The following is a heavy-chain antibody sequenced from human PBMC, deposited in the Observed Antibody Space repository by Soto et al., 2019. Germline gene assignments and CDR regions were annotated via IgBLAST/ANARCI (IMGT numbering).Heavy chain of an antibody. CDR1: GYSFTDYH. J-gene: IGHJ6*02. D-gene: IGHD6-19*01. CDR2: INPKSGGT. CDR3: ARDQSPSSGWPGMDV. V-gene: IGHV1-2*06. Sequence: ASVKVSCKASGYSFTDYHIHWVRQAPGQGLEWLGRINPKSGGTNYAQKFQGRVTMTRDTSISTAYMELNRLRSDDTAVYYCARDQSPSSGWPGMDVWGQGTTVTVSS.